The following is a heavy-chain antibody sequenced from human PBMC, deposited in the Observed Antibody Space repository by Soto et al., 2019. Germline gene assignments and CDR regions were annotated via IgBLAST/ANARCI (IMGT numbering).Heavy chain of an antibody. CDR3: ARFYAAIYYYGMDV. Sequence: PGGSLRLSCTASGFAFNSHDFNWVRQAPGKGLEWISYISRTANTIYYADSVKGRFTISRDNAKNSLYLQMNSLRAEDTAVYYCARFYAAIYYYGMDVWVQGTTVTVSS. D-gene: IGHD2-2*01. CDR1: GFAFNSHD. CDR2: ISRTANTI. J-gene: IGHJ6*02. V-gene: IGHV3-48*03.